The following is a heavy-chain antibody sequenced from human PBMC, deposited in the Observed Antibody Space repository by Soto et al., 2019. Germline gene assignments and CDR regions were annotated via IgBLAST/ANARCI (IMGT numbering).Heavy chain of an antibody. D-gene: IGHD3-16*01. CDR3: ARLVWGLVSY. CDR2: IDYSGST. J-gene: IGHJ4*02. V-gene: IGHV4-39*01. Sequence: QLQLQESGPGLVKPSETLSLTCTVSGGSISSSSYYWGWIRQPPGKGLEWIGNIDYSGSTYYNPSLKCRVTISVDTSKNQFSLTLTSVPAADTAVYYCARLVWGLVSYWGQGTLVTVSS. CDR1: GGSISSSSYY.